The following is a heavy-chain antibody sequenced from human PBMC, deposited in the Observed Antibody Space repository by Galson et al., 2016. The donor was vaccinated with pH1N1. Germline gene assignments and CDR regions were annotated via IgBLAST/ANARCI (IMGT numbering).Heavy chain of an antibody. CDR1: GFSLSSFW. D-gene: IGHD5-12*01. V-gene: IGHV3-7*01. Sequence: SLRLSCAASGFSLSSFWMTWVRQAQEKGLEWVANINEDGSKIYYVDSVKGRFTISRDNAKNSLYLQMNSLRAEDTAVYYCARSIGNIGAHWGQGTLVTVSS. J-gene: IGHJ4*02. CDR3: ARSIGNIGAH. CDR2: INEDGSKI.